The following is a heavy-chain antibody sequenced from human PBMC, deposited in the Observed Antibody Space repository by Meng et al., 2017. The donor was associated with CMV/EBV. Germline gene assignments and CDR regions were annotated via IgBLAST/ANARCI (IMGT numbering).Heavy chain of an antibody. CDR3: ARDGNYHGV. Sequence: LRRVGSGGGLIQPGGSLRLSCAASGFTVSNNYMRWFRQAPGKGLEWVSLIYSEGTTDYADSVKGRFTISRDNSKNTLYLQMNSLRAEDTAVYYCARDGNYHGVWGQGTLVTVSS. J-gene: IGHJ4*02. D-gene: IGHD1-7*01. CDR1: GFTVSNNY. V-gene: IGHV3-53*01. CDR2: IYSEGTT.